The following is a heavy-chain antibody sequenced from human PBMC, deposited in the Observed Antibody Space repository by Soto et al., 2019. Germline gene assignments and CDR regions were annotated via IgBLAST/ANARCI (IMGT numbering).Heavy chain of an antibody. CDR2: IKQDGSEK. J-gene: IGHJ3*02. CDR3: ARGVDAFDI. Sequence: PGGSLRLSCAASGCTFSSYWMSWVRQAPGKGLEWVANIKQDGSEKYYVDSVKGRFTISRDNAKNSLYLQMNSLRAEDTAVYYCARGVDAFDIWGQGTMVTVSS. V-gene: IGHV3-7*05. CDR1: GCTFSSYW.